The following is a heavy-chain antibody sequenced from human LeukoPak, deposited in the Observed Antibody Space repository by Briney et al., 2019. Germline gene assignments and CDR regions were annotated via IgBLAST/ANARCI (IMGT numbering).Heavy chain of an antibody. CDR2: INPSGGST. CDR1: GYTFTSYY. D-gene: IGHD3-22*01. CDR3: ARDPRPSYDSSDYYYPGDY. J-gene: IGHJ4*02. Sequence: ASVKVSCKASGYTFTSYYMHWARQAPGQGLEWMAIINPSGGSTSYAQKFQGRVTMTRDTSTSTVYMELSSLRSEDTAVYYCARDPRPSYDSSDYYYPGDYWGQGTLVTVSS. V-gene: IGHV1-46*01.